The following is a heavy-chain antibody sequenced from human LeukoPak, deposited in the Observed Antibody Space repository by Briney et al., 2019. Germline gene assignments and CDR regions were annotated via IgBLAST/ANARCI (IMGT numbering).Heavy chain of an antibody. D-gene: IGHD1-26*01. CDR1: GFTFKNYV. Sequence: PGGSLRLSCVASGFTFKNYVMNWVRQAPGKGLEWLATIYGSGVSISYADSVKGRFTISRDKSNNTLYLQMNSLRAEDTAMYYCAKDLGWELPAEAYWGQGILVTVSS. CDR3: AKDLGWELPAEAY. J-gene: IGHJ4*02. CDR2: IYGSGVSI. V-gene: IGHV3-23*01.